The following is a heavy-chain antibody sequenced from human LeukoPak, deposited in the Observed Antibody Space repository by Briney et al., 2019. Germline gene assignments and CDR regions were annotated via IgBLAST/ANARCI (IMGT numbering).Heavy chain of an antibody. CDR2: INHSGST. V-gene: IGHV4-34*01. CDR3: ARGWYSSSHDAFDI. Sequence: SETLSLTCAVYGGSFSGYYWSWIRQPPGKGLEWIGEINHSGSTNYNPSLKSRVTISVDTSENQFSLKLSSVTAADTAVYYCARGWYSSSHDAFDIWGQGTMVIISS. J-gene: IGHJ3*02. CDR1: GGSFSGYY. D-gene: IGHD6-13*01.